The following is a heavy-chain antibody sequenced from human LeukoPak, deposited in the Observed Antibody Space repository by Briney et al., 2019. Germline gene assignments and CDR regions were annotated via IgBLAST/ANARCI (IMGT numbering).Heavy chain of an antibody. D-gene: IGHD5-24*01. V-gene: IGHV3-48*03. CDR1: GFTFSSYE. CDR2: ISSSGSTI. CDR3: ARWGLGEMHAFDI. J-gene: IGHJ3*02. Sequence: GGSLRLSCAASGFTFSSYEMNWVRQAPGKGLEWVSYISSSGSTIYYADSVKGRFTISRDNAKNSLYLQMNSLRAEDTAVYYCARWGLGEMHAFDIWGQGTMVTVSS.